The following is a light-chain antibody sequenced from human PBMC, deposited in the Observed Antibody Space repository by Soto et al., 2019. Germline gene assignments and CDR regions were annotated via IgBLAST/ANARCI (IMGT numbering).Light chain of an antibody. CDR2: GAS. Sequence: EIVLTQSPGTLSLSPGERATLSCRASQSVSSSYLAWSQQKPGQAPRLLIYGASSRATGMPDRFSGSGSGTDFTLTISRLEPEDLAVYYCQQYGSSLITFGQGTRLEIK. CDR3: QQYGSSLIT. CDR1: QSVSSSY. J-gene: IGKJ5*01. V-gene: IGKV3-20*01.